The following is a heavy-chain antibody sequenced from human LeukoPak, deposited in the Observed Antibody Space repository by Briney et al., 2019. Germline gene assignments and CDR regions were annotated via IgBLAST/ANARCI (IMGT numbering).Heavy chain of an antibody. CDR3: ARGEGGSGTADAFDI. J-gene: IGHJ3*02. D-gene: IGHD2-15*01. Sequence: GGSLRLSCAASGFTFSTYTMTWVRQAPGKGLEWVSSLSTSGTYIYYADSVKGRFTISRDNAKNSLYLQMNSLRAEDTAGYYCARGEGGSGTADAFDIWGQGTMVTVSS. V-gene: IGHV3-21*01. CDR1: GFTFSTYT. CDR2: LSTSGTYI.